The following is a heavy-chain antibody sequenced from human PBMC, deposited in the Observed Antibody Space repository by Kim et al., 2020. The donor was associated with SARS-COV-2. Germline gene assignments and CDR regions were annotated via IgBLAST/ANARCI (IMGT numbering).Heavy chain of an antibody. CDR3: ARGYSSGWGVTY. V-gene: IGHV3-48*03. CDR2: ISSRGMTI. Sequence: GGSLRLSCAASGFTFSSYEMNWVRQAPGKGLEWVSYISSRGMTIYYADSVKGLFTISRDNAKNSLYLQMNSLRAEDTAIYYCARGYSSGWGVTYWGQGTL. D-gene: IGHD6-19*01. J-gene: IGHJ4*02. CDR1: GFTFSSYE.